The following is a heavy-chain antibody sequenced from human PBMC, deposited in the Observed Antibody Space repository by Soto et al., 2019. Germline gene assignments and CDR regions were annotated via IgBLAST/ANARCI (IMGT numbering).Heavy chain of an antibody. CDR1: GFTVSSNY. Sequence: EVQLVESGGGLIQPGGSLRLSCAASGFTVSSNYMSWVRQAPGKGLEWVSVIYSGGGTYYADSVKGRFTISRDTSKNTLSLQMNSLRAEDTAVYYCATPRPGYCSSTTCPYGMDVWGQGTTVTVSS. J-gene: IGHJ6*02. D-gene: IGHD2-2*01. V-gene: IGHV3-53*01. CDR2: IYSGGGT. CDR3: ATPRPGYCSSTTCPYGMDV.